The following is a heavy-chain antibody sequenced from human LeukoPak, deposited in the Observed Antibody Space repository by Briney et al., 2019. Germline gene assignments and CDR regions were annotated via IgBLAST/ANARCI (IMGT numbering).Heavy chain of an antibody. CDR1: GYTFTSYA. D-gene: IGHD1-14*01. CDR3: ARVVNWNHLTPDY. Sequence: ASVKVSCKASGYTFTSYAMHWVRQAPGQGLEWMGWINAGNGNTKYSQKFQGRVTITRDTSASTAYMELSSLRSEDTAVYYCARVVNWNHLTPDYWGQGTLVTVSS. V-gene: IGHV1-3*01. CDR2: INAGNGNT. J-gene: IGHJ4*02.